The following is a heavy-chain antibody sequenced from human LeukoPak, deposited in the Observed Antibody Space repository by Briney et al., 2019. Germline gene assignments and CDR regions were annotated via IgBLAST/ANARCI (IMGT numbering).Heavy chain of an antibody. V-gene: IGHV4-59*01. CDR2: IFYSGST. CDR1: GGSISSYY. CDR3: AREVRGVINWFDP. Sequence: SETLSLTCTVSGGSISSYYWGWVRQPPGKVLEWIGNIFYSGSTYHSPSLKSRVTISVDTSKNQFSLKLSSVTAADTAVYYCAREVRGVINWFDPWGQGTLVTVSS. D-gene: IGHD3-10*01. J-gene: IGHJ5*02.